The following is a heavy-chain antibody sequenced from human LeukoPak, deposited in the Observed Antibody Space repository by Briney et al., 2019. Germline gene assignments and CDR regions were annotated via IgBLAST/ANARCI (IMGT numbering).Heavy chain of an antibody. CDR3: ARHSQAHATEY. Sequence: GESLKISCKGSGYTFTTYWIGWVRQMPGQGLEWMGIIHGGDSDTRYSPSFQGQVTISADKSISTAYLQWSSLKASDTAMYYCARHSQAHATEYWGQGTLVTVSS. CDR1: GYTFTTYW. CDR2: IHGGDSDT. V-gene: IGHV5-51*01. J-gene: IGHJ4*02. D-gene: IGHD4-17*01.